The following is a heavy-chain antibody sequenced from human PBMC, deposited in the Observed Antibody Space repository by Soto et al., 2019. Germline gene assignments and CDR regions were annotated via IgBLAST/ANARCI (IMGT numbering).Heavy chain of an antibody. V-gene: IGHV3-30-3*01. CDR1: GFTFSSYA. J-gene: IGHJ6*02. Sequence: QVQLVESGGGVVQPGRSLRLSCAASGFTFSSYAMHWVRQAPGKGLEWVAVISYDGSNKYYADSVKGRFTISRDNSKNTLYLQMHSLRAEDTAVYYCARTLYDLKGMDVWGQGTTVTVSS. CDR2: ISYDGSNK. CDR3: ARTLYDLKGMDV. D-gene: IGHD3-3*01.